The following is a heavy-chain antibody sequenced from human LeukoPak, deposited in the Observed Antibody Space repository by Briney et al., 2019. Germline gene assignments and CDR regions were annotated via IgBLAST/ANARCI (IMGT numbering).Heavy chain of an antibody. V-gene: IGHV4-59*01. CDR2: IYYSGST. D-gene: IGHD5-18*01. J-gene: IGHJ6*03. CDR1: GGSISSYY. CDR3: ARGRVDTAMVVFPYYYYYMDV. Sequence: SETLSLTCTVSGGSISSYYWSWIRQPPGKGLEWIGYIYYSGSTNYNPSLKSRVTISVDTSKNQFSLKLSSVTAADTAVYYCARGRVDTAMVVFPYYYYYMDVWGKGTTVTVSS.